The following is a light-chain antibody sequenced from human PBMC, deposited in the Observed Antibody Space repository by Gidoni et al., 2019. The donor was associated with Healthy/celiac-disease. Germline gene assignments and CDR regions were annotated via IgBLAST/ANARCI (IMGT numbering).Light chain of an antibody. CDR1: QSVSSSY. J-gene: IGKJ4*01. Sequence: EIVLTQSPGTLSLSPGERATLSCRASQSVSSSYLAWYQQKPGEAPRRLIYGASSRATGIPDRCSGSGSGTDFTLTISRLEPEDFAVYYCQQYGSSTLTFGGGTKVEIK. CDR3: QQYGSSTLT. V-gene: IGKV3-20*01. CDR2: GAS.